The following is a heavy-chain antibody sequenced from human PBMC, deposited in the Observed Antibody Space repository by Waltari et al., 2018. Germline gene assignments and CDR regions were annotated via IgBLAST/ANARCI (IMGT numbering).Heavy chain of an antibody. J-gene: IGHJ4*02. D-gene: IGHD5-18*01. V-gene: IGHV4-59*01. Sequence: QVQLQESGPGLVKPSETLSLTCTVSGGSISSYYWSWIRQPPGKGLEWIRYIYYSGSTNYNPSHKSRVTISVDTSKNQFSLKLSSVTAADTAVYYCARAGYSYGYYFDYWGQGTLVTVSS. CDR1: GGSISSYY. CDR2: IYYSGST. CDR3: ARAGYSYGYYFDY.